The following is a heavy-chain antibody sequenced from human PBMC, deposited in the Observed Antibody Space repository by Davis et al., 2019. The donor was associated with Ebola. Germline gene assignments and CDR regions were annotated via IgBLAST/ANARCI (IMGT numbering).Heavy chain of an antibody. V-gene: IGHV3-21*01. CDR1: GFTFSRYS. CDR3: ARVQGVYSSSYYFDY. D-gene: IGHD6-6*01. Sequence: GESLKIPCAASGFTFSRYSMNWVRQAPGKGLEWVSSISSSSRYIYYADSVNGRFTISRDNAKNSLYLQMNSLSAEDTAVYYCARVQGVYSSSYYFDYGGQGTLVTVSS. J-gene: IGHJ4*02. CDR2: ISSSSRYI.